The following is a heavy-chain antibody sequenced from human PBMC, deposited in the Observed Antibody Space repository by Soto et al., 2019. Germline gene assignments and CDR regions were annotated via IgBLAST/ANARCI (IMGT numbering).Heavy chain of an antibody. V-gene: IGHV4-34*01. D-gene: IGHD5-18*01. J-gene: IGHJ4*02. CDR3: ARGASYNHTAMEIS. Sequence: WVTLSLPNPFYWGSFSGYYFGWIRQPPGKGLEWIGEINHSGSTNYNPSLKSRVTISVDTSKNQFSLKLSSVTAADTAVYYCARGASYNHTAMEISWGQGTLVTVFS. CDR2: INHSGST. CDR1: WGSFSGYY.